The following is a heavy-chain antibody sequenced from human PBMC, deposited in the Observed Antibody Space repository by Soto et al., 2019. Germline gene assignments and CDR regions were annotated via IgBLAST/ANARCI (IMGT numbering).Heavy chain of an antibody. J-gene: IGHJ5*02. CDR1: GGSFSGYY. V-gene: IGHV4-34*01. CDR2: INHSGST. Sequence: QVQLQQWGAGLLKPSETLSLTCAVYGGSFSGYYWSWIRQPPGKGLEWIGEINHSGSTNYNPSLKSRVTISVDTSKNQFSLKVSSVTAADTAVYYCARGGTQEFIAVAGTGWFDPWGQGTLVTVSS. D-gene: IGHD6-19*01. CDR3: ARGGTQEFIAVAGTGWFDP.